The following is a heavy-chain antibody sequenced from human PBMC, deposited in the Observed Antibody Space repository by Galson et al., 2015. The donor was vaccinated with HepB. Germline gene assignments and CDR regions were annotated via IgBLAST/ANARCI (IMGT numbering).Heavy chain of an antibody. V-gene: IGHV3-30*01. CDR1: GFSFSNYA. CDR3: ARDPIRGHSSAIYWYFDF. D-gene: IGHD3-22*01. J-gene: IGHJ2*01. CDR2: ISYYGVNK. Sequence: SLRLSCAASGFSFSNYAMHWGRQAPGNGLEWLTAISYYGVNKDQADSVKGRFTISIDHPKNTLYLQMNSLRPEDTAVYYCARDPIRGHSSAIYWYFDFWGRGTLVSVSS.